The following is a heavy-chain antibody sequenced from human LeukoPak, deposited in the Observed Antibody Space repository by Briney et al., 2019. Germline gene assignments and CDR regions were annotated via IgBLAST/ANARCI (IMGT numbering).Heavy chain of an antibody. J-gene: IGHJ3*01. CDR1: GGSISSGAY. D-gene: IGHD3-22*01. CDR2: IYRTGST. CDR3: ANSWYYYDSSGLPKADAFDR. Sequence: PSETLSLTCTVSGGSISSGAYWGGVRQPPGKGLEWIATIYRTGSTYYNPSLESRVTISIDTSKNQFSLKLNSVAAADTAVYYCANSWYYYDSSGLPKADAFDRWGQGTLVTVSS. V-gene: IGHV4-38-2*02.